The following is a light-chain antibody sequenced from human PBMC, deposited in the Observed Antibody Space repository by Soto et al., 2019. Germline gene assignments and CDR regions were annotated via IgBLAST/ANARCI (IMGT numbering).Light chain of an antibody. CDR1: QSVSSN. V-gene: IGKV3-11*01. Sequence: EIVMTQSPATLSVSPGERATLSCRASQSVSSNLAWYQQKPGQAPRLLIYDASNRATGIPARFSGSGSGTDFTLTISNLEPEDFAVYYCQQRSNWPPTFGQGTRLEIK. CDR2: DAS. CDR3: QQRSNWPPT. J-gene: IGKJ5*01.